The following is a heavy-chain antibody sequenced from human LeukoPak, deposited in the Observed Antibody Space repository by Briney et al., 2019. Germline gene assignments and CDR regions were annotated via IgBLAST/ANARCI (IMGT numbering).Heavy chain of an antibody. CDR3: ATWGPWSYFDY. J-gene: IGHJ4*02. V-gene: IGHV3-7*01. D-gene: IGHD7-27*01. CDR1: GFTFNRHW. CDR2: IKEDGGEK. Sequence: PGGSLRLSCAASGFTFNRHWMSWVRQVPGKGLEWVANIKEDGGEKSYVASVKGRSTISRDNAKNSLFLQMNSLRAEDTAVYYCATWGPWSYFDYWGQGTLVTVSS.